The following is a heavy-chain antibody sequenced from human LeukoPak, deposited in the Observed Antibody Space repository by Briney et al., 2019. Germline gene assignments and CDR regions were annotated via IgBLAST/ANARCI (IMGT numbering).Heavy chain of an antibody. D-gene: IGHD5-18*01. CDR2: IKQDGSEI. V-gene: IGHV3-7*01. CDR3: ARGGSDTAMAHDY. J-gene: IGHJ4*02. CDR1: GFTFSNYW. Sequence: PGGSLRLSCAASGFTFSNYWMSWVRQTPGKELEWVANIKQDGSEIYYVDSVKGRFTISRDNAKNTLYLQLNSLRAEDTAVYFCARGGSDTAMAHDYWGQGTLVTVSS.